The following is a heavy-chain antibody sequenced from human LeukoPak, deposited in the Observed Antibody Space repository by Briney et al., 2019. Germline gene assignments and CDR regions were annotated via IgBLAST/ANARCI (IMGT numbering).Heavy chain of an antibody. CDR1: GGSISSGGYY. V-gene: IGHV4-31*03. Sequence: PSETLSLTCTVSGGSISSGGYYCSWIRQHPGKGLEWIGYIYYSGSTYYNPSLKSRVTISVDTSKNQFSLKLSSVTAADTAVYYCARDQYYYYGMDVWGQGTTVTVSS. CDR2: IYYSGST. CDR3: ARDQYYYYGMDV. J-gene: IGHJ6*02.